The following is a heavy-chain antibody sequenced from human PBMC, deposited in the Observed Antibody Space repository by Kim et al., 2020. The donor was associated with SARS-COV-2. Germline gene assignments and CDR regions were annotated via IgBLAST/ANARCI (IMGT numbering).Heavy chain of an antibody. Sequence: SETLSLTCTVSGGSISSYYWSWIRQPPGKGLEWIGYIYYSGSTNYNPSLKSRVTISVDTSKNQFSLKLSSVTAADTAVYYCARFYALFDYWGQGTLVTVSS. D-gene: IGHD4-17*01. CDR1: GGSISSYY. CDR2: IYYSGST. V-gene: IGHV4-59*08. J-gene: IGHJ4*02. CDR3: ARFYALFDY.